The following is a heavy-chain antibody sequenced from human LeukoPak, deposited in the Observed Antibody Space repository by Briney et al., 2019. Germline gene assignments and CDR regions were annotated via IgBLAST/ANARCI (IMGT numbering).Heavy chain of an antibody. V-gene: IGHV3-11*06. CDR2: ISSSSSYT. D-gene: IGHD7-27*01. J-gene: IGHJ5*02. CDR3: AGDRTGDLVWFDP. Sequence: GGSLRLSCAASGFTFSDYYMSWIRQAPGKGLEWVSYISSSSSYTNYADSVKGRFTISRDNAKNSLYLQMNSLRAEDTAVYYCAGDRTGDLVWFDPWGQGTLVTVSS. CDR1: GFTFSDYY.